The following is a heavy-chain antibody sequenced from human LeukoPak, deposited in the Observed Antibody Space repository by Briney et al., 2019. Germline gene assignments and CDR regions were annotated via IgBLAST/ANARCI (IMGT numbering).Heavy chain of an antibody. CDR2: IYPGDSDT. CDR1: GYSFTSYW. CDR3: ARPPSPYCSGGSCYSGDY. Sequence: GESLKISCKGSGYSFTSYWIGWVRQMPGKGLEWMGIIYPGDSDTRYSPSFQGQVTISADKSISTAYLQWSSLQASDTAMYYCARPPSPYCSGGSCYSGDYWGQGTLVTVSS. J-gene: IGHJ4*02. D-gene: IGHD2-15*01. V-gene: IGHV5-51*01.